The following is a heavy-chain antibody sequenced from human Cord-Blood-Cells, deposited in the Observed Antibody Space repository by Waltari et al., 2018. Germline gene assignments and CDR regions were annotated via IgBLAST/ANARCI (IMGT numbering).Heavy chain of an antibody. V-gene: IGHV4-4*07. CDR2: IYTSGST. Sequence: QLQLQESGPGLVKPSETLSLTCTVSGGSISSSYWSWIRQPAGQVLEWIGRIYTSGSTNYHPSLKSRVTMSVDTSKNQFSLKLSSVTAADTAVYYCARDVSGYCSSTSCYRENWFDPWGQGTLVTVSS. J-gene: IGHJ5*02. D-gene: IGHD2-2*02. CDR1: GGSISSSY. CDR3: ARDVSGYCSSTSCYRENWFDP.